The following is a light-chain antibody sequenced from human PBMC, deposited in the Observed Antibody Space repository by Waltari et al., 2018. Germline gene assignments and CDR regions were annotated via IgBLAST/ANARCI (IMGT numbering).Light chain of an antibody. Sequence: QSALTQPASVSGSPGQSITISCTGTNSDVGGYNYVSWYQQHPGKVPKLMIYDVSNRASGISNRVSGSKSGNTASLTISGLQAEDEADYYCNSYSHSGTLVVFGGGTKLTGL. CDR2: DVS. V-gene: IGLV2-14*03. CDR1: NSDVGGYNY. CDR3: NSYSHSGTLVV. J-gene: IGLJ2*01.